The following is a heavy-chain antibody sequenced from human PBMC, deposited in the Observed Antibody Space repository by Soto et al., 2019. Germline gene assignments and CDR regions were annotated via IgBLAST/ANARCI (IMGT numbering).Heavy chain of an antibody. D-gene: IGHD3-22*01. Sequence: PGGSLRLSCAASGFTFSSYGMHWVRQAPGKGLEWVEVISYDGSNKYYADSVKGRFTISRDNSKNTLYLQMNSLRAEDTAVYYCAKDLGYYYDTSGYSDXWGQGTLVTVSX. CDR2: ISYDGSNK. J-gene: IGHJ4*02. V-gene: IGHV3-30*18. CDR3: AKDLGYYYDTSGYSDX. CDR1: GFTFSSYG.